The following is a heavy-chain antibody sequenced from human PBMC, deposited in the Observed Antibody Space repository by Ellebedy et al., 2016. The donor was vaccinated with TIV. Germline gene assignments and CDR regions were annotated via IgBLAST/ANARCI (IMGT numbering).Heavy chain of an antibody. CDR2: ISDNGGST. D-gene: IGHD3-22*01. CDR3: AKDRYHSSGSYFDY. V-gene: IGHV3-23*01. Sequence: GESLKISXAASGFYFSNFAMTCVRQAPGKGLEWVSLISDNGGSTYYADSVKGRFTISRDNSKNTLYLQMNSLGAEDTAVYYCAKDRYHSSGSYFDYWGQGNLVTVSS. J-gene: IGHJ4*02. CDR1: GFYFSNFA.